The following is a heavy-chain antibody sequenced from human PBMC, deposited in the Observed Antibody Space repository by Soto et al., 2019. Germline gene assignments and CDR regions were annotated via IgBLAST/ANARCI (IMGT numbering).Heavy chain of an antibody. CDR1: GGSVSSGNYY. CDR3: ARPTIYGSHFDF. V-gene: IGHV4-61*01. CDR2: IYYSGST. J-gene: IGHJ4*02. D-gene: IGHD1-26*01. Sequence: PSETLSLTCTVFGGSVSSGNYYWSWIRLPPGKGLEWIGYIYYSGSTNYNPSLKSRVTISLDTSKNQFSLRLTSVAAADTALYYCARPTIYGSHFDFWGQGTLAPVSS.